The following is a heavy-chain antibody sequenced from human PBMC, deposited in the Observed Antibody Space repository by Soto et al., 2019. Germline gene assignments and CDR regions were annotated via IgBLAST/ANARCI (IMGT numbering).Heavy chain of an antibody. J-gene: IGHJ6*02. Sequence: GASVKVSCKASGGNFASYAIFWVRQAPGQGLEWMGGIMPIFGTPTYAQKFQGRVTIRADKPTNTAYMEINGLRFEDTAVYYCARSEGGYFYGMDVWGQGTTVTVSS. CDR1: GGNFASYA. CDR3: ARSEGGYFYGMDV. V-gene: IGHV1-69*06. D-gene: IGHD6-25*01. CDR2: IMPIFGTP.